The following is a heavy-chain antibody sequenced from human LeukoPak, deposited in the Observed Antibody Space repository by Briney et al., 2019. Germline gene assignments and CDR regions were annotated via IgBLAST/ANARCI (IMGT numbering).Heavy chain of an antibody. CDR3: ARVRNYDYVWGSYRYLYYFDY. CDR1: GGSFSGYY. CDR2: INHSGST. D-gene: IGHD3-16*02. Sequence: SETLSLTCAVYGGSFSGYYWSWIRQPPGKGLEWIGEINHSGSTNYNPSLKSRVTISVDTSKNQFSLKLSSVTAADTAVYYCARVRNYDYVWGSYRYLYYFDYWGQGTLVTVSS. V-gene: IGHV4-34*01. J-gene: IGHJ4*02.